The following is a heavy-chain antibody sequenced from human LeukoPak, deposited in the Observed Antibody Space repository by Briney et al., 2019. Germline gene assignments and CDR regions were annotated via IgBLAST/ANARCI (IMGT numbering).Heavy chain of an antibody. J-gene: IGHJ4*02. CDR3: AKDGRIVVVPAAIPYYFDY. V-gene: IGHV3-33*06. CDR2: IWHDGSNL. CDR1: GFTFGNYG. D-gene: IGHD2-2*01. Sequence: GGSLRLSCAASGFTFGNYGMHWVRQAPGKGLEWVASIWHDGSNLDYADSVKGRITISRDNSKNTVYLQMNSLRAEDTAVYYCAKDGRIVVVPAAIPYYFDYWGQGTLVTVSS.